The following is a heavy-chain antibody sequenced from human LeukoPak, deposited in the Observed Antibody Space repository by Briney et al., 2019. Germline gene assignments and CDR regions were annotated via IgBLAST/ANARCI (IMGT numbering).Heavy chain of an antibody. J-gene: IGHJ5*02. Sequence: PSETLSLTCAVYGGSFSGYYWSWIRQPPGKGLEWIGEINHSGSTNYNPSLKSRVTISVDTSKNQFSLKLSSVTAADTAVYYCARGEGWSWNYNWLDPWGQGTLVTVSS. D-gene: IGHD1-1*01. CDR3: ARGEGWSWNYNWLDP. CDR1: GGSFSGYY. V-gene: IGHV4-34*01. CDR2: INHSGST.